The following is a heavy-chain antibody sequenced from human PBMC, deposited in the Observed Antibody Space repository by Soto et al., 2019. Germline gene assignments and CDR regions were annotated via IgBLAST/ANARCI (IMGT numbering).Heavy chain of an antibody. CDR3: ERDELLYYFDF. Sequence: SETLSLTCAVSGYSIRSGYYWGWIRQAPGKGLEWIGSIYRSGKTYYSPSLQSRVTISVDTSKNQFSLKLSSVTAADTAVYFCERDELLYYFDFWGRGTLVTVSS. J-gene: IGHJ4*02. V-gene: IGHV4-38-2*02. CDR1: GYSIRSGYY. CDR2: IYRSGKT. D-gene: IGHD1-7*01.